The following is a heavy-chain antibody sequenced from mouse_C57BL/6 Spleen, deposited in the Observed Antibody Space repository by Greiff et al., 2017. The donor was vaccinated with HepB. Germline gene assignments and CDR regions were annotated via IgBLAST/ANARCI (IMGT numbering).Heavy chain of an antibody. CDR1: GYAFTNYL. CDR2: INPGSGGT. D-gene: IGHD1-1*01. V-gene: IGHV1-54*01. Sequence: VKLQESGAELVRPGTSVKVSCKASGYAFTNYLIEWVKQRPGQGLEWIGVINPGSGGTNYNEKFKGKATLTADKSSSTAYMQLSSLTSEDSAVYFCARGYYGMDYWGQGTTLTVSS. J-gene: IGHJ2*01. CDR3: ARGYYGMDY.